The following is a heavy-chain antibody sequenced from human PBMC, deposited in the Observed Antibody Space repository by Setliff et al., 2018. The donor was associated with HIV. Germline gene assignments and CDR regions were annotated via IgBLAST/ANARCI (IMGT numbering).Heavy chain of an antibody. J-gene: IGHJ4*02. V-gene: IGHV3-23*01. CDR2: ISGPSHSI. CDR3: AREFVALGNHFDK. Sequence: GGSLRLSCEGSTFTFSQSPMTWVRQAPGKGLQWVAYISGPSHSILYEDSVKGRFIISRDNSKNTLYLQMNSLRADDTALYYCAREFVALGNHFDKWGQGTLVTVSS. CDR1: TFTFSQSP.